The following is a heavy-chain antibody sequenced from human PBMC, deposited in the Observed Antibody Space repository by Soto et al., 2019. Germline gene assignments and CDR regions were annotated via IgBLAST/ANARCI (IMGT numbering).Heavy chain of an antibody. J-gene: IGHJ6*02. CDR3: ATDLPPLPTHDYDMDV. CDR1: GYTFTSYG. Sequence: QVQLVQSGAEVKKPGASVKVSCKASGYTFTSYGISWARQAPGQGLEWMGWISAYNGNTNYAQKLQGRVTMTKDTTTRTGFMERRSLRSADTAVYYSATDLPPLPTHDYDMDVWGQGTTGTFSS. D-gene: IGHD2-15*01. V-gene: IGHV1-18*01. CDR2: ISAYNGNT.